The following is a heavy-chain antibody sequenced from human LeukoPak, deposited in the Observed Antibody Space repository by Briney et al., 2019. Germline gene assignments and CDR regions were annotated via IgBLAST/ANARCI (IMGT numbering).Heavy chain of an antibody. CDR3: ATSKLLGTHYYYYMAV. CDR1: GGSISSNDYV. CDR2: IYTNGYT. J-gene: IGHJ6*03. Sequence: SETLSLTCTVSGGSISSNDYVWGWLRQPAGKGLEWIVRIYTNGYTKYNPSLQSRFTVSLDTSKNAFSLKLSSVTAADTAVYYCATSKLLGTHYYYYMAVWGKGATVTISS. D-gene: IGHD3-16*01. V-gene: IGHV4-61*02.